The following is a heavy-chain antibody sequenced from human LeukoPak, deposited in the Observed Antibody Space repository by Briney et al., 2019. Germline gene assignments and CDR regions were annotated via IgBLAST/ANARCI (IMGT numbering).Heavy chain of an antibody. J-gene: IGHJ4*02. CDR2: ISDTGGTT. D-gene: IGHD2-2*01. CDR3: ARKYCTSTKCYHVDY. CDR1: GFTFSSYA. V-gene: IGHV3-23*01. Sequence: GGSLRLSCAASGFTFSSYAMNWFRQAPGKGLEWVSSISDTGGTTYYTDSVKGRFTISRDNSKNTLYLQMNSLRAEDTAVYYCARKYCTSTKCYHVDYWGQGTLVTVSS.